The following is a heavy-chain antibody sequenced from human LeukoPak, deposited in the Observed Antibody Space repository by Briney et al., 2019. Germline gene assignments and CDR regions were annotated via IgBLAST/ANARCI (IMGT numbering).Heavy chain of an antibody. CDR3: ARAGIQLRPNYDY. Sequence: GGSLRLSCAASGFTFSDYYMSWIRQAPGKGLEWVSSISSSSSYIYYADSVKGRFTISRDNAKNSLYLQMNSLRAEDTAVYYCARAGIQLRPNYDYWGQGTLVTVSS. CDR2: ISSSSSYI. D-gene: IGHD5-18*01. J-gene: IGHJ4*02. V-gene: IGHV3-11*06. CDR1: GFTFSDYY.